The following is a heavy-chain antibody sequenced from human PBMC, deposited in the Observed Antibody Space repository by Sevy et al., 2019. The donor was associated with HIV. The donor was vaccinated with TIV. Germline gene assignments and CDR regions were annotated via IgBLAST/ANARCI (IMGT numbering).Heavy chain of an antibody. CDR2: IIPMFGTS. Sequence: ASVKLSCKASGGTFSSYDINWVRQAPGQGLEWMGQIIPMFGTSSYAHTLQGRVTITADESTSTAYMDLSSLRSEDTAVYYCARGGGAVDHGMDVWGQGTTVTVSS. V-gene: IGHV1-69*13. J-gene: IGHJ6*02. D-gene: IGHD2-21*01. CDR3: ARGGGAVDHGMDV. CDR1: GGTFSSYD.